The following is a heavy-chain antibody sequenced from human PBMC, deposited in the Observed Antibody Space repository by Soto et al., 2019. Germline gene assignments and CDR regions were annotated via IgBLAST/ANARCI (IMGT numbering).Heavy chain of an antibody. CDR1: GYTFTGNG. D-gene: IGHD1-26*01. CDR3: ARVGSRNAFDI. CDR2: ISPYNGDT. J-gene: IGHJ3*02. Sequence: ASVKVSCKASGYTFTGNGISWVRQAPGQGLEWMGWISPYNGDTNYAQTLQGRVTMTTDTSTSTAYMELRSLRSDDTAMFYCARVGSRNAFDIWGQGTMVTVSS. V-gene: IGHV1-18*04.